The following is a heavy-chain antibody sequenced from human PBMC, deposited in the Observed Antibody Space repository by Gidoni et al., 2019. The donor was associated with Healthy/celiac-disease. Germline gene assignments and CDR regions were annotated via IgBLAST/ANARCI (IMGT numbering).Heavy chain of an antibody. D-gene: IGHD6-6*01. CDR1: GFTFSSYA. V-gene: IGHV3-30-3*01. CDR2: ISYDGSNK. CDR3: ARVSIAYGMDV. J-gene: IGHJ6*02. Sequence: QVQLVESGGGVVQPGRSLRLSCAASGFTFSSYAMHWVRQAPGKGLEWVAVISYDGSNKYYADSVKGRFTISRDNSKNTLYLQMNSLRAEDTAVYYCARVSIAYGMDVWGQGTTVTVSS.